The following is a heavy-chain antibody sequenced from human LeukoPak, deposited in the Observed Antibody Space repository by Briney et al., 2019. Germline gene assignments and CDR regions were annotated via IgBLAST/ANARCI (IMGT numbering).Heavy chain of an antibody. D-gene: IGHD1-26*01. Sequence: GGSLRLSCAASGFTFDDYGMSWVRRAPGKGLEWVSGINWNGGSTGYADSVKGRFTISRDNTKNSLYLQMNSLRAEDTALYYCARVVSYARNYYYMDVWGKGTTVTVSS. J-gene: IGHJ6*03. CDR1: GFTFDDYG. CDR3: ARVVSYARNYYYMDV. CDR2: INWNGGST. V-gene: IGHV3-20*04.